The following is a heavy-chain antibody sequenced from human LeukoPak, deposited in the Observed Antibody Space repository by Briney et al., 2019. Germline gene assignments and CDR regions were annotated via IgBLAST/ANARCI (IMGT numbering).Heavy chain of an antibody. CDR2: ISYDGKTK. CDR3: ARRAGAYSHPYDY. V-gene: IGHV3-30*14. CDR1: GFTFSTYA. Sequence: GGSLRLSCVASGFTFSTYAIHWVRQAPGRGLEWVAVISYDGKTKYYADSVKGRFTISRDNSKNTLYLQMNSLRAEDTAVYYCARRAGAYSHPYDYWGQGTLVTVSS. J-gene: IGHJ4*02. D-gene: IGHD4/OR15-4a*01.